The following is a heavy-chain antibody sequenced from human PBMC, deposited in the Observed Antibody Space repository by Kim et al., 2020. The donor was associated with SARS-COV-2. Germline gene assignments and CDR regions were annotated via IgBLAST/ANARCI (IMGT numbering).Heavy chain of an antibody. D-gene: IGHD3-9*01. Sequence: SETLSLTCTVSGGSISSYYWSWIRQPPGKGLEWIGYIYYSGSTNYNPSLKSRVTISADTSKNQFSLKLSSVTAADTAVYYCARDLDSLRAFDIWGQGTMVTVSS. CDR3: ARDLDSLRAFDI. CDR2: IYYSGST. J-gene: IGHJ3*02. CDR1: GGSISSYY. V-gene: IGHV4-59*01.